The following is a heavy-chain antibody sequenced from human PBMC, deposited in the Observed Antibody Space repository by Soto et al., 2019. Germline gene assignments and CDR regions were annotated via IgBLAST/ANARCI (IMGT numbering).Heavy chain of an antibody. D-gene: IGHD3-16*01. Sequence: GASVKVSCKASGYTFTSYGISWVRQAPGQGLEWMGWISAYNGNTNYAQKLQGRVTMTTDTSTSTAYMELRSLRSDDTAVYYCARDWVHYDYIWGSYSWFDPWGQGTLVTVSS. CDR2: ISAYNGNT. J-gene: IGHJ5*02. CDR3: ARDWVHYDYIWGSYSWFDP. V-gene: IGHV1-18*01. CDR1: GYTFTSYG.